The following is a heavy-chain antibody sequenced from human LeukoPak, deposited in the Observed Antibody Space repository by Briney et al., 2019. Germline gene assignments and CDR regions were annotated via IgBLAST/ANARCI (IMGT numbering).Heavy chain of an antibody. V-gene: IGHV3-23*01. J-gene: IGHJ4*02. CDR3: LRGGWGSLLDY. Sequence: GGSLRLSCGAWGYNFRNYAMSWVRQAPGKGLEWVSTISGSTGSGGNTYYADSVKGRFTISRDNSKNTLYLQMNSLRAEDTAVYDCLRGGWGSLLDYWGQGTLVTVSS. CDR1: GYNFRNYA. D-gene: IGHD6-19*01. CDR2: ISGSTGSGGNT.